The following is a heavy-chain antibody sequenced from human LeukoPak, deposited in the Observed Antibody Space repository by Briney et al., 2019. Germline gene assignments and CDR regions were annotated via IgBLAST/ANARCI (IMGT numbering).Heavy chain of an antibody. CDR3: ARGQYDFWSGHYGMDV. CDR2: ISGSGGST. CDR1: GFTFSSYA. D-gene: IGHD3-3*01. Sequence: PGGSLRLSCAASGFTFSSYAMSWVRQAPGKGLQWVSSISGSGGSTYYADSVKGRFTISRDNAKNSLYLQMNSLRAEDTAVYYCARGQYDFWSGHYGMDVWGQGTTVTVSS. J-gene: IGHJ6*02. V-gene: IGHV3-23*01.